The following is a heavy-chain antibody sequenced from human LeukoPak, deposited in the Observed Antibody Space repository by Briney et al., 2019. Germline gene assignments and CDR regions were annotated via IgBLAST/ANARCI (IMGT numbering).Heavy chain of an antibody. Sequence: SETLSLTCSVSGYSFTSGHNWGWIRQPPGKGLEWIANIYHTGSAHYNPSLKSRVTISVDTSTNQFSLKLSSVTAADTAVYYCARYCTSTTCILRGLDYWGQGTLVTVSS. CDR2: IYHTGSA. D-gene: IGHD2-2*01. CDR1: GYSFTSGHN. CDR3: ARYCTSTTCILRGLDY. J-gene: IGHJ4*02. V-gene: IGHV4-38-2*01.